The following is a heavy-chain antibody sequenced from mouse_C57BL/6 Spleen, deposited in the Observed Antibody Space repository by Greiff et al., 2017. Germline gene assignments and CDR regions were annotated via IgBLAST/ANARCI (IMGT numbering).Heavy chain of an antibody. CDR1: GYTFTSYW. D-gene: IGHD1-1*01. V-gene: IGHV1-69*01. J-gene: IGHJ1*03. CDR3: ARPPHYYGSPWYFDV. Sequence: QVQLQQPGAELVMPGASVKLSCKASGYTFTSYWMHWVKQRPGQGLEWIGEIDPSDSYTNYNQKFKGKSTLTVDKSSSTAYMQLSSLTSEDSAVYYCARPPHYYGSPWYFDVWGTGTTVTVSS. CDR2: IDPSDSYT.